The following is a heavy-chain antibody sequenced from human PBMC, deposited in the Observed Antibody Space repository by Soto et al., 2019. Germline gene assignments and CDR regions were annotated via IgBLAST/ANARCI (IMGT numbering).Heavy chain of an antibody. V-gene: IGHV3-48*02. Sequence: PGGSLRLSCAASGFTFSSYGMHWVRQAPGRGLEWLSYISSSSNTIFYADSVKGRFTISRDSANSSLYLQLTSLRDDDTALYLCARGLGWRRGPFDFWGQGTPVTVSS. CDR3: ARGLGWRRGPFDF. CDR1: GFTFSSYG. J-gene: IGHJ4*02. CDR2: ISSSSNTI. D-gene: IGHD2-21*01.